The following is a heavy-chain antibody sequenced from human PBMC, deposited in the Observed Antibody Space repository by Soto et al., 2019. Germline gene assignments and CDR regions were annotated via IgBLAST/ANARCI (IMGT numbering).Heavy chain of an antibody. CDR2: IRFDGSTA. D-gene: IGHD3-9*01. CDR3: VRDRPNTESLTGYFDT. J-gene: IGHJ4*02. CDR1: GFVFRTFR. Sequence: GGSLRLSCEACGFVFRTFRMHWVRRAPGKGLEWLATIRFDGSTARYAESVRGRFKISRDNSMNTLYLQLDRLRVEDTAVYYCVRDRPNTESLTGYFDTWGQGTPVTVSS. V-gene: IGHV3-33*01.